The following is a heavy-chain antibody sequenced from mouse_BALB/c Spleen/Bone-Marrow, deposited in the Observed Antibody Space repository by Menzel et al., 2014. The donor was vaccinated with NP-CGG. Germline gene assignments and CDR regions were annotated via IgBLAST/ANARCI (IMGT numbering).Heavy chain of an antibody. CDR2: INPSNGRT. V-gene: IGHV1S81*02. Sequence: VQLQQSGAELVKPGASVKLSCKASGYTFTSYWMHWVKQRPGQGLEWIGEINPSNGRTNYNEKFKSKATLTVDKSSSTAYMQLSSLASEDSAVYYCARTYFDYLGHGTTLTVSS. CDR1: GYTFTSYW. CDR3: ARTYFDY. J-gene: IGHJ2*01.